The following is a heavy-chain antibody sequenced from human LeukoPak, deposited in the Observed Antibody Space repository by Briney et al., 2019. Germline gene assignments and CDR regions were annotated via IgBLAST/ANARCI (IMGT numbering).Heavy chain of an antibody. CDR1: GDSFSTYG. Sequence: AXGDSFSTYGXSWVRQALGQGLEWMGGIIPMFDTPTYAQKFQGRVTITTDASTSTVYMELSSLRPEDTAVYYCARAPGYYDSNFYYYFDSWGQGTLVTVSS. V-gene: IGHV1-69*05. J-gene: IGHJ4*02. CDR2: IIPMFDTP. D-gene: IGHD3-22*01. CDR3: ARAPGYYDSNFYYYFDS.